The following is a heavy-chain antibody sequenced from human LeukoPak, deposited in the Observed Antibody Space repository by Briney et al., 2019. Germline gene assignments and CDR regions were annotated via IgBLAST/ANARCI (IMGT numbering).Heavy chain of an antibody. CDR1: GFTFSSYA. CDR2: ISGSGGST. Sequence: PGGSLRLSCAASGFTFSSYAMSWVRQAPGKGLEWVSAISGSGGSTYYADSVKGRFTISRDNSKNTLYLQMNSLRAEDTAVYYCAKGSSYSSGWYVYWGQRTLVTVSS. J-gene: IGHJ4*02. CDR3: AKGSSYSSGWYVY. D-gene: IGHD6-19*01. V-gene: IGHV3-23*01.